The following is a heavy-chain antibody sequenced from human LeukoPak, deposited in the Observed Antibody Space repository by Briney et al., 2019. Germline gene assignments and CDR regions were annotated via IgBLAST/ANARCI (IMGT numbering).Heavy chain of an antibody. D-gene: IGHD6-13*01. CDR2: ISGSGGST. V-gene: IGHV3-23*01. J-gene: IGHJ3*02. CDR3: AKRGSSSWHSPHDAFDI. Sequence: HTGGSLRLSCAASGFTFSSYAMSWVRQAPGKGLEWVSAISGSGGSTYYADSVKGRFTISRDNSKNTLYLQMNSLRAEDTAVYYCAKRGSSSWHSPHDAFDIWGQGTMVTVSS. CDR1: GFTFSSYA.